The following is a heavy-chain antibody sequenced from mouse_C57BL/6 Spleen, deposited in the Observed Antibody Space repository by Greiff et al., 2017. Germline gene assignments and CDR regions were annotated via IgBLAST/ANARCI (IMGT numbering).Heavy chain of an antibody. Sequence: EVKLVESGGDLVKPGGSLKLSCAASGFTFSSYGMSWVRQTPDKSLEWVATISSGGSYTNYPDSVKGRFTISRDNAKNTLYLQMSSLKSEDTAMYYCARQGANWERVLDYWGQGTTLTVSS. D-gene: IGHD4-1*01. CDR3: ARQGANWERVLDY. J-gene: IGHJ2*01. CDR2: ISSGGSYT. V-gene: IGHV5-6*01. CDR1: GFTFSSYG.